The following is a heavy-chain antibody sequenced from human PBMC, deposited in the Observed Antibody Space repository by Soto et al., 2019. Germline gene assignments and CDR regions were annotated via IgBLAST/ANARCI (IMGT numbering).Heavy chain of an antibody. CDR2: ISSSGTTI. CDR1: GFTFSDFS. J-gene: IGHJ4*02. Sequence: QVQLVESGGGLVRPGGSLRLSCAASGFTFSDFSMSWIRQAPGKGLEWISYISSSGTTISYAESVKGRFTISRDNAQNSLYLQMSSLRAEDTAVYYCARGRDYNIYWGQGTLVTVSS. D-gene: IGHD4-17*01. CDR3: ARGRDYNIY. V-gene: IGHV3-11*01.